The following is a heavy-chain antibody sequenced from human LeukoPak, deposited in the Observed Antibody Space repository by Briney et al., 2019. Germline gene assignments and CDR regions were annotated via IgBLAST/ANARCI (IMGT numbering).Heavy chain of an antibody. J-gene: IGHJ6*02. Sequence: GGSLRLSCAASGFTVSSNYTSWVRQAPGKGLEWVSVIYSGGSTYYADSVKGRFTISRDNSKNTLYLQMNSLRAENTAVYYCASSLDYDILTGYYKEFYYYYSMDVWGQGTTVTVSS. CDR2: IYSGGST. V-gene: IGHV3-53*01. D-gene: IGHD3-9*01. CDR3: ASSLDYDILTGYYKEFYYYYSMDV. CDR1: GFTVSSNY.